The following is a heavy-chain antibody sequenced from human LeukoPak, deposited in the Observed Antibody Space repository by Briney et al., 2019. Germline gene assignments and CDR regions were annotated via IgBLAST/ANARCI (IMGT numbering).Heavy chain of an antibody. CDR2: IWYDGSSK. Sequence: GGSLRLSCAASGFTYSSYGMQRVRQAPGKGLEWVAVIWYDGSSKYYTDSVKGRFTISRDNSKDTLYLQMNSLRADDTGIYYCARSGGRGWYPADYWGQGTLVTVSP. CDR3: ARSGGRGWYPADY. J-gene: IGHJ4*02. D-gene: IGHD6-19*01. CDR1: GFTYSSYG. V-gene: IGHV3-33*01.